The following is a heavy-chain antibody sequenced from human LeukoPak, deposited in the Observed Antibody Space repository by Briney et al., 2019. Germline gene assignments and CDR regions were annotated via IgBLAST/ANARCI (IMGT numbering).Heavy chain of an antibody. CDR3: ARKPSGWSNYYYYYMDV. D-gene: IGHD6-19*01. J-gene: IGHJ6*03. V-gene: IGHV1-8*01. Sequence: ASVKVSCKASGYTFTSYDINWVRQATGQGLEWMGWMNPNSGNTGYAQKFQGRVTMTRNTSISTAYMELSSLRSEDTAVYYCARKPSGWSNYYYYYMDVWGKGTTVTISS. CDR2: MNPNSGNT. CDR1: GYTFTSYD.